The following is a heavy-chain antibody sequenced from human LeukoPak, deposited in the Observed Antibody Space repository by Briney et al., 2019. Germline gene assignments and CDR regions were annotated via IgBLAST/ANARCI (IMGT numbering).Heavy chain of an antibody. CDR3: ARVTAAGRNWFDP. CDR1: GGSISSYY. D-gene: IGHD6-13*01. Sequence: PSETLSLTCTVSGGSISSYYWSWIRQSPGKGLEWIGRIYTSGSTNYNPSLKSRVTISVDTSKNQFSLKLSSVTAADTAVYYCARVTAAGRNWFDPWGQGTLVTVSS. CDR2: IYTSGST. V-gene: IGHV4-4*07. J-gene: IGHJ5*02.